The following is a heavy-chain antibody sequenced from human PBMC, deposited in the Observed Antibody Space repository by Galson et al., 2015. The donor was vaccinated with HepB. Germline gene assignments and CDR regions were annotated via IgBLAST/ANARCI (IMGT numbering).Heavy chain of an antibody. CDR3: ARTGGPKQQLIGWFDP. V-gene: IGHV3-30-3*01. CDR1: GFTFSSYA. J-gene: IGHJ5*02. Sequence: SLRLSCAASGFTFSSYAMHWVRQAPGKGLEWVAVISYDGSNKYYADSVKGRFTISRDNSKNTLYLQMNSLRAEDTAVYYCARTGGPKQQLIGWFDPWGQGTLVTVSS. D-gene: IGHD6-13*01. CDR2: ISYDGSNK.